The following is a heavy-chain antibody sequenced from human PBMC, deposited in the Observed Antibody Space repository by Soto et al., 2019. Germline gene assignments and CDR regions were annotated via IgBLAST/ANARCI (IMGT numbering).Heavy chain of an antibody. V-gene: IGHV4-59*01. CDR1: GGSISSYY. Sequence: SETLSLPCTVSGGSISSYYWSWIRQPPGKGLEWIGYIYYSGSTNYNPSLKSRVTISVDTSKNQFSLKLSSVTAADTAVYYCARVYEFLPDYYYYGMDVWGQGTTVTVSS. D-gene: IGHD3-3*01. J-gene: IGHJ6*02. CDR3: ARVYEFLPDYYYYGMDV. CDR2: IYYSGST.